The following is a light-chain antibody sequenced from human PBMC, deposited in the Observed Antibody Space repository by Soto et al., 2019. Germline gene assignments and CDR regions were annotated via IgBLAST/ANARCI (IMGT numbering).Light chain of an antibody. Sequence: DIQMTQSPSTLSASVGDRVTITCRASQSISYWLAWYQQKPGKAPKLLICDASNLESGVPSRFSGSGSGTEFTLTISNLQPDDFATYYCQQYNTYWTFGQGTKVDIK. CDR2: DAS. J-gene: IGKJ1*01. CDR3: QQYNTYWT. V-gene: IGKV1-5*01. CDR1: QSISYW.